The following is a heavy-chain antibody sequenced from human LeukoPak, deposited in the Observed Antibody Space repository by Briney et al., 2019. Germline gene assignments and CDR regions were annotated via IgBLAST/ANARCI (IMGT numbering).Heavy chain of an antibody. CDR3: ASTVVGAIDAFHI. CDR1: GYSICSDYY. Sequence: PSETLSLTCAVSGYSICSDYYWGWIRQPPGKGLELIGYIYHSGNTYYNPSLKSRVTISVDTSKNQFSLKLSSVTAADTAVYYCASTVVGAIDAFHIWGQGTMVTVSS. CDR2: IYHSGNT. D-gene: IGHD1-26*01. J-gene: IGHJ3*02. V-gene: IGHV4-38-2*01.